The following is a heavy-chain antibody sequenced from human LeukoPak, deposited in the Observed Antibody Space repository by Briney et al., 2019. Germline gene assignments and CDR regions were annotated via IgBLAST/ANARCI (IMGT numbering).Heavy chain of an antibody. D-gene: IGHD3-3*01. Sequence: ASVKVSYKASGYTFTSYYMHWVRQAPGQGLEWMGIINPSGGSTSYAQKFQGRVTMTRDMSTSTVYMELSSLRSEDTAVYYCARLGKLRITIFGVVTEDAFDIWGQGTMVTVSS. J-gene: IGHJ3*02. CDR3: ARLGKLRITIFGVVTEDAFDI. CDR1: GYTFTSYY. CDR2: INPSGGST. V-gene: IGHV1-46*01.